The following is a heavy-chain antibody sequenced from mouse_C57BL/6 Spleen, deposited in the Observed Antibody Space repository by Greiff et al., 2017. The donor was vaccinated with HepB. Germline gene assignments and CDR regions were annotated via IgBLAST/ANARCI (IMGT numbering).Heavy chain of an antibody. D-gene: IGHD1-1*01. CDR2: IDPSDSYT. J-gene: IGHJ1*03. CDR3: ARRVFYYYGSSLSTGYFDV. Sequence: QVQLKQPGAELVMPGASVKLSCKASGYTFTSYWMHWVKQRPGQGLEWIGEIDPSDSYTNYNQKFKGKSTLTVDKSSSTAYMQLSSLTSEDSAVYYCARRVFYYYGSSLSTGYFDVWGTGTTVTVSS. V-gene: IGHV1-69*01. CDR1: GYTFTSYW.